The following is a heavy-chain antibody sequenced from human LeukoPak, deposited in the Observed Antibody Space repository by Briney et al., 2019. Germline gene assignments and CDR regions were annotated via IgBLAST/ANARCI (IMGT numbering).Heavy chain of an antibody. V-gene: IGHV4-59*08. D-gene: IGHD2-2*01. CDR3: AKHEGYCSSTSCYEGGFDY. Sequence: SETLSLTCTVSGGSISSYYWSWIRQPPGRGLEWIGYIYYSGSTNYNPSLKSRVTISVDTSKNQFSLKLSSVTAADTAVYYCAKHEGYCSSTSCYEGGFDYWGQGTLVTVSS. CDR1: GGSISSYY. CDR2: IYYSGST. J-gene: IGHJ4*02.